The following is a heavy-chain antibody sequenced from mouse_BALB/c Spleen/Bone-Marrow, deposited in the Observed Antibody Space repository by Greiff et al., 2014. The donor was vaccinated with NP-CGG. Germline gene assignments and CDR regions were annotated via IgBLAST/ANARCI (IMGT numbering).Heavy chain of an antibody. D-gene: IGHD3-1*01. CDR3: ARNHRGYYFDY. Sequence: QVQLKQSGPGLVQPSQSLSITCTVSGFSLSSYGVHWVRLSPGKGLEWLGVIWSGGSTYYNAAFISRLTISKDNSKSQVFFKMTSLQANDTAIYYCARNHRGYYFDYWGQGTTLTVSS. V-gene: IGHV2-2*02. J-gene: IGHJ2*01. CDR2: IWSGGST. CDR1: GFSLSSYG.